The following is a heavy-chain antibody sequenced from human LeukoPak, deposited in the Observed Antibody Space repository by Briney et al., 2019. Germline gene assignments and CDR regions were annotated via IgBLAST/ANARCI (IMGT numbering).Heavy chain of an antibody. CDR3: ARNTAKNRHYYYYMDV. J-gene: IGHJ6*03. D-gene: IGHD3-16*02. CDR2: INHSGST. Sequence: SETLSLTCAVYGGSFSGYYWSWIRQPPGKGLEWIGEINHSGSTNYNPSLKSRVTISVDTSKNQFSLKLSSVTAADTAVYYCARNTAKNRHYYYYMDVWGKGTTVTVSS. CDR1: GGSFSGYY. V-gene: IGHV4-34*01.